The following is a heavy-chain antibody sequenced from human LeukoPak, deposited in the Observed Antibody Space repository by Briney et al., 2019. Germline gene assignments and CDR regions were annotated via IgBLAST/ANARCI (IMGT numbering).Heavy chain of an antibody. Sequence: NFSCAAGGYSSTYYMIGGVRHMAGKGLEWMRIIYPGDSDTKYHTSFQGQTTISADTSISTAYLQWSSLKTSDTAMYYCARDSSGPNAFDIWGQGKMVTVSS. D-gene: IGHD3-22*01. J-gene: IGHJ3*02. CDR3: ARDSSGPNAFDI. CDR2: IYPGDSDT. CDR1: GYSSTYYM. V-gene: IGHV5-51*01.